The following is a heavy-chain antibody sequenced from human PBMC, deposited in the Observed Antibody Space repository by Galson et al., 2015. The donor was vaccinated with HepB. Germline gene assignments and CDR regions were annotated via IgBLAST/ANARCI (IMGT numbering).Heavy chain of an antibody. V-gene: IGHV2-5*02. CDR1: GFSLSTSGVG. Sequence: PALVKPTQTLTLTCTFSGFSLSTSGVGVGWIRQPPGKALEWLALIYWDDDKRYSPSLKSRLTITKDTSKNQVVLTMTNMDPVDTATYYCARTGYSSGWPDVGYFDYWGQGTLVTVSS. CDR3: ARTGYSSGWPDVGYFDY. J-gene: IGHJ4*02. D-gene: IGHD6-19*01. CDR2: IYWDDDK.